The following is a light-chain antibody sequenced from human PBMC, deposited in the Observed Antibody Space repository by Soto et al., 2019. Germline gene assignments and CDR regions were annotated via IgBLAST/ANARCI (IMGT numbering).Light chain of an antibody. V-gene: IGKV3-15*01. CDR1: QSVGRA. Sequence: VLTQSPATLSLSPGERVTLYCKSSQSVGRALAWYHQKPGQSPRLLIYDSSMRAAGVPARFSGSGSGTEFTLTISSLQSEDFAVYYCQQYGVRPPATFGQGTRLEIE. CDR2: DSS. CDR3: QQYGVRPPAT. J-gene: IGKJ5*01.